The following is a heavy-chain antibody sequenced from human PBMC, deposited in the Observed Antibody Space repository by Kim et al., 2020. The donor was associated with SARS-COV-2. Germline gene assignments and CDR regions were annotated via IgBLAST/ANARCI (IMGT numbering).Heavy chain of an antibody. V-gene: IGHV3-23*01. J-gene: IGHJ4*02. Sequence: YAASAKGRITISRDNSKNRLYLQMSNLRAEDTAVYYCAKEVSSSWDYWGQGTLVTVSS. D-gene: IGHD6-13*01. CDR3: AKEVSSSWDY.